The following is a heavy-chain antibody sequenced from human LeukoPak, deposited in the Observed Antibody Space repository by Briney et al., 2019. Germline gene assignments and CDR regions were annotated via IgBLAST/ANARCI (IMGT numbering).Heavy chain of an antibody. CDR3: ASLGSGSSPIIDFDY. J-gene: IGHJ4*02. Sequence: ASVKVSCNASGYTFTSYYMHWVRQAPGQGLEWMGIINPSGGSTSYAQKFQGRVTMTRDTSTSTVYMELSSLRSEDTAVYYCASLGSGSSPIIDFDYWGQGTLVTVSS. CDR2: INPSGGST. V-gene: IGHV1-46*01. D-gene: IGHD3-10*01. CDR1: GYTFTSYY.